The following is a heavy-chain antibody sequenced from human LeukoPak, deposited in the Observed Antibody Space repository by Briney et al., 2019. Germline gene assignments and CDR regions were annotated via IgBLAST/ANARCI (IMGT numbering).Heavy chain of an antibody. CDR1: GYTFTSYG. D-gene: IGHD3-22*01. CDR3: ARGAPNYYDSSGYYSTLDY. J-gene: IGHJ4*02. V-gene: IGHV1-18*01. CDR2: ISAYNGNT. Sequence: ASVKVSCKASGYTFTSYGISWVRQAPGQGLEWMGWISAYNGNTNYAQKLQGRVTMTTDTSTSTAYMELRSLRSDDTAVYYCARGAPNYYDSSGYYSTLDYWGQGTLVTVSS.